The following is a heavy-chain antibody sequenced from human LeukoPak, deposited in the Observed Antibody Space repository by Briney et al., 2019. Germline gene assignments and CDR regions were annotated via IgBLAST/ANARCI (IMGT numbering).Heavy chain of an antibody. V-gene: IGHV1-24*01. Sequence: ASVKVSCKVSGYTLTELSMHWVRQAPGKGLEWMGGFDPEDGETIYAQKFQGRVTMTEDTSTDTAYMQLSSLRSEDTAVYYCATTWDSGGYDIFDPWGQGTLVTVSS. D-gene: IGHD1-26*01. CDR1: GYTLTELS. J-gene: IGHJ5*02. CDR2: FDPEDGET. CDR3: ATTWDSGGYDIFDP.